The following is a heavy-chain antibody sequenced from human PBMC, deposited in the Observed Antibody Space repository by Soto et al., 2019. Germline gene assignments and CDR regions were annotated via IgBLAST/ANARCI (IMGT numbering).Heavy chain of an antibody. CDR3: ARVAWTSCSFGY. J-gene: IGHJ4*02. CDR1: GGSFSGYY. V-gene: IGHV4-34*01. Sequence: QVQLQQWGAGLLKPSETLSLTCAVYGGSFSGYYWSWIRQPPGKGLEWIGEINHSGSTNYNPSLKSRATIPVDTSKNQFSLKLSSVTAADTAGYYCARVAWTSCSFGYWGQGTLVTVSS. D-gene: IGHD2-2*01. CDR2: INHSGST.